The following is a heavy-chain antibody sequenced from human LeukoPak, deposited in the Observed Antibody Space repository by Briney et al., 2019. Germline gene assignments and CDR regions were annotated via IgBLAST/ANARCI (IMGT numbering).Heavy chain of an antibody. CDR1: GGTFSSYA. CDR3: ARGSKVLVAATYD. CDR2: IIPIFGTA. D-gene: IGHD2-15*01. J-gene: IGHJ4*02. V-gene: IGHV1-69*05. Sequence: ASVKVSCKASGGTFSSYAISWVRQAAGQGLEWMGGIIPIFGTANYAQKFQGRVTITTDESTSTAYMELSSLRSEGTAVYYCARGSKVLVAATYDWGQGTLVTVSS.